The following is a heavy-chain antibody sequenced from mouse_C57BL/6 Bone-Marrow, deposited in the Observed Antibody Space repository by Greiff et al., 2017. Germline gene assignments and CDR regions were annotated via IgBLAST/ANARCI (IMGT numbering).Heavy chain of an antibody. J-gene: IGHJ1*03. D-gene: IGHD3-2*02. CDR3: ARSIRGYFDV. CDR2: IDPSDSYT. CDR1: GYTFTSYW. Sequence: VQLQQPGAELVMPGASVKLSCKASGYTFTSYWMHWVKQRPGQGLEWIGEIDPSDSYTNYNQKFKGKSTLTVDKSSSTAYMQLSSLTSEDSAVYYCARSIRGYFDVGGTGTTVTVSS. V-gene: IGHV1-69*01.